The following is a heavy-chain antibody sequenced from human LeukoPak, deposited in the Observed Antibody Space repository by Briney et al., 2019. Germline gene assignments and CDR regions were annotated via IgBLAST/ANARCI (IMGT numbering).Heavy chain of an antibody. V-gene: IGHV4-38-2*01. CDR2: MYHSGST. Sequence: SETLSLTCAVSGYSISSGYYWGWFRQPPGKGLEWIGCMYHSGSTYYNPSLKSRVTISVDTSKNQFFLKLSSVTAADTAVYYCARQGGSSSPYYYYYMDVWGKGTTVTVSS. D-gene: IGHD6-13*01. CDR3: ARQGGSSSPYYYYYMDV. J-gene: IGHJ6*03. CDR1: GYSISSGYY.